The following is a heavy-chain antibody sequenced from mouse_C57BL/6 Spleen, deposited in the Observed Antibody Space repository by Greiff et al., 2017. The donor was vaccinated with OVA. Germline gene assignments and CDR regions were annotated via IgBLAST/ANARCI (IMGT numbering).Heavy chain of an antibody. CDR1: GYTFTSYW. D-gene: IGHD1-1*01. Sequence: QVQLQQPGAELVKPGASVKMSCKASGYTFTSYWITWVKQRPGQGLEWIGDIYPGSGSTNYNEKFKSKATLTVDTSSSTAYMQLSSLTSEDSAFYYCARATVVARGSWLAYWGQGTLVTVSA. CDR2: IYPGSGST. V-gene: IGHV1-55*01. J-gene: IGHJ3*01. CDR3: ARATVVARGSWLAY.